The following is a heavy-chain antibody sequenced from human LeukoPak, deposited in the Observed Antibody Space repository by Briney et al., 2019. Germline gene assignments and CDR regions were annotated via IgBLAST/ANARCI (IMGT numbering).Heavy chain of an antibody. CDR2: IYHSGST. CDR3: AKDPNLAVAGPEAEYFQH. V-gene: IGHV4-4*02. J-gene: IGHJ1*01. CDR1: GGSISSSNW. Sequence: SETLSLTCAVSGGSISSSNWWSWVRQPPGKGLEWIGEIYHSGSTNYNPSLKSRVTISVDKSKNQFSLKLSSVTAADTAVYYCAKDPNLAVAGPEAEYFQHWGQGTLVTVSS. D-gene: IGHD6-19*01.